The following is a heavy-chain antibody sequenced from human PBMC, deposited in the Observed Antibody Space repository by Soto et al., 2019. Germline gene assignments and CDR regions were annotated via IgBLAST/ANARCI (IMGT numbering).Heavy chain of an antibody. Sequence: SETLSLTCAVSGGSISSSNWWSWVRQPPGKGLEWIGEIYHSGSTNYNPSLKSRVTVSVDKSKNQFSLKLSSVTTADTAVYYCARFSYYYDSSGYYYENWFDPWGQGTLVTVS. CDR1: GGSISSSNW. V-gene: IGHV4-4*02. CDR2: IYHSGST. CDR3: ARFSYYYDSSGYYYENWFDP. J-gene: IGHJ5*02. D-gene: IGHD3-22*01.